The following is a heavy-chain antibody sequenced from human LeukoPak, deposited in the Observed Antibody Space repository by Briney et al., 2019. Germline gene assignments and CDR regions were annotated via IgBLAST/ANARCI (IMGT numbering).Heavy chain of an antibody. D-gene: IGHD1-26*01. CDR3: ARAGGSYRY. CDR2: INHSGST. CDR1: GGSFSGYY. V-gene: IGHV4-34*01. J-gene: IGHJ4*02. Sequence: SETLSLTCAVYGGSFSGYYWSWIRQPPGKGLEWIGEINHSGSTNYNPSLKSRVTISVDTSKNQFSLKLSSVTAADTAVYYCARAGGSYRYWGQGTLVTVSS.